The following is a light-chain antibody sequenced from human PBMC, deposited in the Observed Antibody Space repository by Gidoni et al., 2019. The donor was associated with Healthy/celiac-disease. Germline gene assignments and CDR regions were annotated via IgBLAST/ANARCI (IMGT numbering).Light chain of an antibody. CDR3: SSYTSSSTLV. CDR2: EVS. V-gene: IGLV2-14*01. J-gene: IGLJ1*01. CDR1: RSDVGGYNY. Sequence: QSALTQPASVSGSPGQSITISCTGTRSDVGGYNYVSWYQQNPGKAPKLMIYEVSNRPSGVPDRFSGSKSGNTASLTISGLQAEDEADYYCSSYTSSSTLVFGTGTKVTVL.